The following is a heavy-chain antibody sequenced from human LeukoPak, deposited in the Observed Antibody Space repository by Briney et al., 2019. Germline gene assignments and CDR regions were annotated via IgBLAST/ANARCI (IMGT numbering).Heavy chain of an antibody. CDR3: ARAMTELDQQLLALDY. J-gene: IGHJ4*02. D-gene: IGHD6-13*01. CDR1: GFTFSSYG. V-gene: IGHV3-30-3*01. CDR2: ISYDGSNK. Sequence: GRSLRLSCSGSGFTFSSYGMHWVRQAPGKGLEWVAVISYDGSNKYYADSVKGRFTISRDNSKNTLYLQMNSLRAEDTAVYYCARAMTELDQQLLALDYWGQGTLVTVSS.